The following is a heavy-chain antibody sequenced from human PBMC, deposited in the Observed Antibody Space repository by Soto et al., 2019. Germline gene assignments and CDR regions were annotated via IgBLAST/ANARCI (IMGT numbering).Heavy chain of an antibody. J-gene: IGHJ4*02. D-gene: IGHD6-13*01. Sequence: GGSLRLSCAASEFTFSDYLMNWVRQAPGKGLEWVASIKQDGGEKNYVDSVKGRFTISRDNAKNSLYLQMASLRAEDTAVYYCARDGVAPGLYFDCWGQGALVTVSS. CDR3: ARDGVAPGLYFDC. V-gene: IGHV3-7*05. CDR1: EFTFSDYL. CDR2: IKQDGGEK.